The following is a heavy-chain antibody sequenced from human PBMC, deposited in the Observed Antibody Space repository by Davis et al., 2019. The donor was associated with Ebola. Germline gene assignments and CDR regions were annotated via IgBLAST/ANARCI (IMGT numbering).Heavy chain of an antibody. CDR3: ARELRGSSGWYAYYYYGMDV. CDR1: GFTFSSYG. Sequence: GESLKISCAASGFTFSSYGMHWVRQAPGKGLEWVAVIWYDGSNKYYADSVKGRFTISRDNSKNTLYLQMNSLRAEDTAVYYCARELRGSSGWYAYYYYGMDVWGQGTTVTVSS. CDR2: IWYDGSNK. V-gene: IGHV3-33*01. J-gene: IGHJ6*02. D-gene: IGHD6-19*01.